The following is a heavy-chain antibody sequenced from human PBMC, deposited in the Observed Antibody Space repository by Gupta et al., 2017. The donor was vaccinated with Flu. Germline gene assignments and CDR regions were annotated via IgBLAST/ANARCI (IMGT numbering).Heavy chain of an antibody. V-gene: IGHV1-8*01. CDR3: ARNRSADTTGHHWNWFDP. CDR2: MNPNSGNT. J-gene: IGHJ5*02. CDR1: GYTFSYYD. D-gene: IGHD2-8*01. Sequence: QVQLVQSGAEVKKPGDSVKVSCKASGYTFSYYDINWVRQATGQGHEWMGWMNPNSGNTGYAQKFQGRVTMTRDTSISTAYMELTSLTSEDTAVYYCARNRSADTTGHHWNWFDPWGQGTQVTVSS.